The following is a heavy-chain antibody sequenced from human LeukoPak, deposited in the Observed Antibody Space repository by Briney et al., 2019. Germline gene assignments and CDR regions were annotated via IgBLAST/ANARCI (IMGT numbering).Heavy chain of an antibody. D-gene: IGHD7-27*01. Sequence: GGSLRLSCAASGFTFDDYAMHWVRQAPGKGLEWVSGISWNSGSIGYADSVKGRFTISRDNAKNSLYLQMNSLRAEDTALYYCAKGVRNWGYFDYWGQGTLVTVSS. V-gene: IGHV3-9*01. CDR1: GFTFDDYA. J-gene: IGHJ4*02. CDR3: AKGVRNWGYFDY. CDR2: ISWNSGSI.